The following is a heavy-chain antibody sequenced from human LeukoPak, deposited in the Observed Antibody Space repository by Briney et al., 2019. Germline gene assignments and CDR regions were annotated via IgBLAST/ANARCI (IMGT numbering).Heavy chain of an antibody. D-gene: IGHD3-10*01. J-gene: IGHJ4*02. V-gene: IGHV3-33*01. CDR1: GFTFSSYG. Sequence: GGSLRLSCAASGFTFSSYGMHWVREAPGKGLEWVALTWYDGSNKSYGASVKGRFNISRDNSKNTLYLQMSSLRAEDTAVYYCARDRDDMVRGVMKSFYFDSWGQGTLVTVSS. CDR3: ARDRDDMVRGVMKSFYFDS. CDR2: TWYDGSNK.